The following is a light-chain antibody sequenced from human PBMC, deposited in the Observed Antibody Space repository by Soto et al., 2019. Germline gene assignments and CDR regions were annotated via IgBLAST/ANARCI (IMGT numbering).Light chain of an antibody. CDR2: GAS. CDR1: QSVSSSY. Sequence: EIVLTQSPGTLSLSPGERATLSCRASQSVSSSYLAWYQQKPGQAPRLLIYGASSRATGIPDRFSGSGSGTDFTLTIIRLEPEDFAVYYCQQYGSSPITFGGGTRLDIK. V-gene: IGKV3-20*01. J-gene: IGKJ4*01. CDR3: QQYGSSPIT.